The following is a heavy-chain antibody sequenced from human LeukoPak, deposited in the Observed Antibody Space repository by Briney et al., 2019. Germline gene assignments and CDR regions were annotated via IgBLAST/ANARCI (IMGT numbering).Heavy chain of an antibody. CDR2: LSYRGST. D-gene: IGHD3-3*01. Sequence: PSETLSLTCTVSGGSINSNSFYWGWARQPPGKGLEWIGIGSLSYRGSTYYSPSLKSRITISVDMAKSQSSLKLASVTAADTAVYYCASNIRFLEWLPDSWGQGTPVTVSS. CDR3: ASNIRFLEWLPDS. V-gene: IGHV4-39*01. CDR1: GGSINSNSFY. J-gene: IGHJ4*02.